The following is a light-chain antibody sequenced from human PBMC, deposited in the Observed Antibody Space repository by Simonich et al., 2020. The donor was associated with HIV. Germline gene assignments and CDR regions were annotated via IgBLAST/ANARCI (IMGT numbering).Light chain of an antibody. CDR1: QSVLYSSNNKNY. V-gene: IGKV4-1*01. Sequence: DIVMTQSPDSLAVSLGERATINCKSSQSVLYSSNNKNYLTWYQKKPGQPPKLLIDWASTRESGVPDRFRGSGSGTDFTLTISSLQAEDVAVYYCQQYYSIPWTFGQGTKVEIK. J-gene: IGKJ1*01. CDR2: WAS. CDR3: QQYYSIPWT.